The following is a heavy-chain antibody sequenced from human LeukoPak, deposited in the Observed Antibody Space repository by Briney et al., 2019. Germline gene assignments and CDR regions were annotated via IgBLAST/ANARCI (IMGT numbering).Heavy chain of an antibody. CDR2: INHSGST. CDR3: ARGLFRGSYRALVWFDP. Sequence: SETLSPTCAVYGGSFSGYYWSWIRQPPGKGLEWIGEINHSGSTNYNPSLKSRVTISVDTSKNQFSLKLSSVTAADTAVYYCARGLFRGSYRALVWFDPWGQGTLVTVSS. D-gene: IGHD1-26*01. CDR1: GGSFSGYY. J-gene: IGHJ5*02. V-gene: IGHV4-34*01.